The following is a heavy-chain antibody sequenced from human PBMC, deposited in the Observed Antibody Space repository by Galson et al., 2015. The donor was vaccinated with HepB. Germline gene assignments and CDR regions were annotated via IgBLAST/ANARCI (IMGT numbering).Heavy chain of an antibody. CDR1: GDSISSRRLY. V-gene: IGHV4-39*07. D-gene: IGHD5/OR15-5a*01. CDR3: ARIPFNDIVSFDY. CDR2: VYYTGST. J-gene: IGHJ4*02. Sequence: TLSLTCAVYGDSISSRRLYWGWIRQPPGKGLEWIGNVYYTGSTYYNPSLKSRVTVSVDTSKNQFSLNLKSVTAADTALYFCARIPFNDIVSFDYWGQGTLVTVSS.